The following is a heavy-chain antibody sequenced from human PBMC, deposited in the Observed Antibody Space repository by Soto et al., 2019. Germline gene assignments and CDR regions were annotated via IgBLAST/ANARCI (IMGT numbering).Heavy chain of an antibody. Sequence: SETLSLTCAVYGGSFSGYYWSWIRQPPGKGLEWIGEINHSGSTNYNPSLKSRVTISVDTSKNQFSLKLSSVTAADTAVYYCARGRMKGSLLGHYGMDVWGQGTTVTVSS. CDR1: GGSFSGYY. D-gene: IGHD3-16*01. J-gene: IGHJ6*02. CDR3: ARGRMKGSLLGHYGMDV. V-gene: IGHV4-34*01. CDR2: INHSGST.